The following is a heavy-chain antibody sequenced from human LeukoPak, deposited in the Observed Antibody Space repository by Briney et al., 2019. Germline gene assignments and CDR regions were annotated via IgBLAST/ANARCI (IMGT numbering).Heavy chain of an antibody. CDR2: VYYSGST. CDR1: GGSISSYF. D-gene: IGHD3-22*01. V-gene: IGHV4-59*08. CDR3: ARHAGVVVYSDY. Sequence: PSETLSLTCTVSGGSISSYFWSWIRQPPGKGLEWIGYVYYSGSTKYNPSLKSRVTISVDTSKNQFSQKLSSVTAADTAVYYCARHAGVVVYSDYWGQGTLVTVSS. J-gene: IGHJ4*02.